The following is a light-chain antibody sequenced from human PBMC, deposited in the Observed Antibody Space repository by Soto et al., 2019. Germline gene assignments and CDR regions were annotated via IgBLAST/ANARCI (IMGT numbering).Light chain of an antibody. V-gene: IGLV1-44*01. Sequence: VLTQPPSASGAPGQTVTISCSGTTSNIGSHSVNWYRQLPGTAPKVVMFSNDERPSGVPDRFSGSKSGTSASLTITGLQSEDEADYYCTAWDTSLTGHLVFGGGTKVTVL. CDR1: TSNIGSHS. J-gene: IGLJ2*01. CDR3: TAWDTSLTGHLV. CDR2: SND.